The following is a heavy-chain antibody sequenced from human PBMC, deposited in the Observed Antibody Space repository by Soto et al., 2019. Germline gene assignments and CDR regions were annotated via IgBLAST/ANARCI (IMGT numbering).Heavy chain of an antibody. CDR1: GGSISSGGYY. D-gene: IGHD3-9*01. CDR2: IYYSGST. Sequence: SETLSLTCTVSGGSISSGGYYWSWIRQHPGKGLEWIGYIYYSGSTYYNPSLKSRVTISVDTSKNQFSLKLSSVTAADTAVYYCARGLRYFDWPGAFDIWGQGTMVTVSS. J-gene: IGHJ3*02. CDR3: ARGLRYFDWPGAFDI. V-gene: IGHV4-31*03.